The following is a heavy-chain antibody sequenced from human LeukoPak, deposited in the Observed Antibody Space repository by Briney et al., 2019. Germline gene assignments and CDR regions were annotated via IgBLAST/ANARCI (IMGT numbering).Heavy chain of an antibody. CDR2: MSPNSGNT. CDR1: GYTFTSYD. CDR3: ARGRSGTMVRGALKNWFDP. D-gene: IGHD3-10*01. V-gene: IGHV1-8*01. J-gene: IGHJ5*02. Sequence: ASVKVSCKASGYTFTSYDINWVRQATGQGLEWMGWMSPNSGNTGYAQKFQGRVTMTRNTSISTAYVELSSLRSEDTAVYYCARGRSGTMVRGALKNWFDPWGQGTLVTVSS.